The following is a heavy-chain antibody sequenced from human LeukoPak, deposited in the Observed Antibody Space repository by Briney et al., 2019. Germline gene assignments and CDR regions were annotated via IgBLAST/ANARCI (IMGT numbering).Heavy chain of an antibody. CDR1: GYTFTGYY. Sequence: ASVKVSCKASGYTFTGYYLHWVRQAHGQGLEWMGWINPNSGGTNYAQKFQGRVIMTRDTSINTVYMELRSLRSDDTAVYYCARDLPPLYDFWSGYYEYYFDYWGQGTLVTVSS. CDR3: ARDLPPLYDFWSGYYEYYFDY. J-gene: IGHJ4*02. V-gene: IGHV1-2*02. D-gene: IGHD3-3*01. CDR2: INPNSGGT.